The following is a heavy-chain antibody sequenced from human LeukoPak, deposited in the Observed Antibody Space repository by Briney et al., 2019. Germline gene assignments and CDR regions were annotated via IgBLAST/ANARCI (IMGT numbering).Heavy chain of an antibody. CDR3: ARDRVAAAGTDFDY. J-gene: IGHJ4*02. V-gene: IGHV3-48*02. Sequence: GGSLRLSCAASGFTFSSYAMSWVRQAPGKGLEWVSYISSSSSTIYYADSVKGRFTISRDNAKNSLYLQMNSLRDEDTAVYYCARDRVAAAGTDFDYWGQGTLVTVSS. CDR2: ISSSSSTI. D-gene: IGHD6-13*01. CDR1: GFTFSSYA.